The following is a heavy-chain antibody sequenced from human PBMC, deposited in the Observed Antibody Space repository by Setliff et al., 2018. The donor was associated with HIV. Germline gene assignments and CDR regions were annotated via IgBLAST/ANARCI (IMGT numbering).Heavy chain of an antibody. CDR1: GGSISSGSDY. Sequence: LSLTCTVSGGSISSGSDYWSWIRQPAGRGLEWIGQIHISGTTNYNPSLKSRVTISIDTSKHQFSLKLTSVTAADTALYYCARDVMEWFGNYFDNWGQGALVTVSS. D-gene: IGHD3-3*01. J-gene: IGHJ4*02. CDR2: IHISGTT. CDR3: ARDVMEWFGNYFDN. V-gene: IGHV4-61*09.